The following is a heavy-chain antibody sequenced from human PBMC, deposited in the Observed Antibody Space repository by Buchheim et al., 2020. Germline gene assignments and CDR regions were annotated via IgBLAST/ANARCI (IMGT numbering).Heavy chain of an antibody. CDR2: IGQGGGEK. J-gene: IGHJ4*02. D-gene: IGHD2-2*02. CDR1: GFTFSDYW. V-gene: IGHV3-7*01. CDR3: ARGSRYCSSISCYSLDS. Sequence: EVQLVESGGGSVQPGGSLRLSCAASGFTFSDYWMSWVRQAPAKGLEWVANIGQGGGEKYYGDSVKGRFTISRDNANNLLYVQMDSLRAEDTAVYYCARGSRYCSSISCYSLDSWGQGTL.